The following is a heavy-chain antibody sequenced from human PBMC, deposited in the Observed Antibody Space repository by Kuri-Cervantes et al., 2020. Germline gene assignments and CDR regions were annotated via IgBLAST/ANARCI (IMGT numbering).Heavy chain of an antibody. Sequence: GSLRLSCTVSGGSISSSSYYWGWIRQPPGKGLEWIGSIYYSGSTYYNPSLKSRVTISVDTSKNQFSLKLSSVTAADTAVYYCARQGGLSEYYYDSSGYYYWGYWGQGTLVTVSS. CDR1: GGSISSSSYY. V-gene: IGHV4-39*01. CDR2: IYYSGST. CDR3: ARQGGLSEYYYDSSGYYYWGY. J-gene: IGHJ4*02. D-gene: IGHD3-22*01.